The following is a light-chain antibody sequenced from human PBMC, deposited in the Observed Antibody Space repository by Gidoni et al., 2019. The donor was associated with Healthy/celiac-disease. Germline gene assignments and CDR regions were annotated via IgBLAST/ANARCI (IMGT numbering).Light chain of an antibody. CDR1: SSNIGSNT. CDR3: AAWDDSLNGAV. CDR2: SNN. Sequence: QSVLTQPPSASGTPGPRVTIPCSGSSSNIGSNTVNWYQQLPGTAPKLLIYSNNQRPSGVPDRFSGSKSGTSASLAISGLQSEDEADYYCAAWDDSLNGAVFGGGTQLTVL. V-gene: IGLV1-44*01. J-gene: IGLJ7*01.